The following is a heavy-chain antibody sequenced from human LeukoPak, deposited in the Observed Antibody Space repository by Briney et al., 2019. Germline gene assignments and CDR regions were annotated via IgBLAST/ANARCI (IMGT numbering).Heavy chain of an antibody. CDR2: ISYDGSNK. D-gene: IGHD6-13*01. Sequence: GGSLRLSCAASGFTFSSYAMHWVRQAPGKGLEWVAVISYDGSNKYYADSVKGRFTISRDNSKNTLYLQMNSLRAEDTAVYYCASESFPPPIAAADGYWGQGTLVTVSS. CDR1: GFTFSSYA. V-gene: IGHV3-30-3*01. J-gene: IGHJ4*02. CDR3: ASESFPPPIAAADGY.